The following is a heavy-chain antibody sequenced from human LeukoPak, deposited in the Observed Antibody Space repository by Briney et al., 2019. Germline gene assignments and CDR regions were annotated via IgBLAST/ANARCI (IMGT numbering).Heavy chain of an antibody. D-gene: IGHD2-15*01. V-gene: IGHV3-21*01. CDR3: ARDRGYTRTNSGGYPVFDL. J-gene: IGHJ4*02. CDR2: ISSSSSYI. CDR1: GFTFDDYT. Sequence: GGSLRLSCAASGFTFDDYTMHWVRQAPGKRLEWVSSISSSSSYIYYADSVKGRFTISRDNAKNSLYLQMNSLRAEDTAVYYCARDRGYTRTNSGGYPVFDLWGQGTLVTVSS.